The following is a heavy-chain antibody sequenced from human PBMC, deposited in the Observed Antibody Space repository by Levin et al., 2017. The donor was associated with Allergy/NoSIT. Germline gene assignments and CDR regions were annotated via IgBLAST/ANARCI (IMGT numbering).Heavy chain of an antibody. J-gene: IGHJ4*02. CDR2: GFYSGTT. CDR1: GDSISRFY. V-gene: IGHV4-59*01. Sequence: SETLSLTCTVSGDSISRFYWSWIRQPPGRGLEWIGNGFYSGTTNYNPSLKSRVTLLVDTSKNQFSLKLSSVTAADTAVYYCARATRSSLIYYFDYWGPGTLVTVSS. D-gene: IGHD6-13*01. CDR3: ARATRSSLIYYFDY.